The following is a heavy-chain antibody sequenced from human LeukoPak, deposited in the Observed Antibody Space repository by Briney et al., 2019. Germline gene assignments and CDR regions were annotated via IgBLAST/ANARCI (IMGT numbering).Heavy chain of an antibody. V-gene: IGHV3-33*06. CDR1: GFTFSSYE. D-gene: IGHD3-22*01. Sequence: PGGSLRLSCAASGFTFSSYEMNWVRQAPGKGLEWVAVIWYDGSNKYYADSVKGRFTISRDNSKNTLYLQMNSLRAEDTAVYYCAKDYYDSSGTDYWGQGTLVTVSS. CDR3: AKDYYDSSGTDY. CDR2: IWYDGSNK. J-gene: IGHJ4*02.